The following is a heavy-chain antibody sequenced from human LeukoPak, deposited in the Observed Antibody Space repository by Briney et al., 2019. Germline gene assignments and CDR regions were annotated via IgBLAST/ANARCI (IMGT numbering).Heavy chain of an antibody. Sequence: GGSLRLSCAASGFAFSSYAMSWVRQAPGKGLEWVSVTSGSGGNPYYADSVKGRFTISRDNSKNTLYLHMNSLRAEDTALYYCAKETGIILVRGAVDYWGQGALVTVSS. CDR3: AKETGIILVRGAVDY. CDR2: TSGSGGNP. J-gene: IGHJ4*02. CDR1: GFAFSSYA. D-gene: IGHD3-10*01. V-gene: IGHV3-23*01.